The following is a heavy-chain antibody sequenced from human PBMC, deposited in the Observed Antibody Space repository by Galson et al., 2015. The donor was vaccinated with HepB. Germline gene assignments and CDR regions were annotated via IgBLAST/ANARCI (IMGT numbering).Heavy chain of an antibody. D-gene: IGHD2-8*01. Sequence: SLRLSCAASGFTVSTNYMSWVRQAPGKGLEWVSVIYSDGSTYYADSVKGRFTISRDSSKNTLYLQMNSLRAEDTAVCFCARDVHHWGQGTLVTVSS. J-gene: IGHJ5*02. V-gene: IGHV3-53*01. CDR1: GFTVSTNY. CDR3: ARDVHH. CDR2: IYSDGST.